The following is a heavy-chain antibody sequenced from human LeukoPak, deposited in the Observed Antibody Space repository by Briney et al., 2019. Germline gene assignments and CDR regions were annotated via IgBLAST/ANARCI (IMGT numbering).Heavy chain of an antibody. V-gene: IGHV5-51*01. Sequence: GESLKISCKGSGYNLTSYWIGWVRQMPGKGLEWMGIIYPGDSDTRYSPSFQGQVTISADKSISTAYLQWSSLTASDSAMYYCVRRTTLSYDYYMDVWGKGTTVTVSS. CDR3: VRRTTLSYDYYMDV. CDR2: IYPGDSDT. CDR1: GYNLTSYW. J-gene: IGHJ6*03. D-gene: IGHD2-2*01.